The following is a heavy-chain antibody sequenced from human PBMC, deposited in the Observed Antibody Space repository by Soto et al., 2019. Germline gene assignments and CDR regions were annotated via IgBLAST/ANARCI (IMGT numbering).Heavy chain of an antibody. Sequence: EVQLLESGGGLVQPGGSLGLSCAASGFTFSGYPRSWVRQAPGKGLEWVSKISASGVSTYYAESVKGRFTISRDNSKNTLYLQMKSLRAEDTAVYYCAKDRGIFRSGLDVWGQGTTVTVSS. J-gene: IGHJ6*02. CDR1: GFTFSGYP. CDR3: AKDRGIFRSGLDV. V-gene: IGHV3-23*01. D-gene: IGHD3-3*01. CDR2: ISASGVST.